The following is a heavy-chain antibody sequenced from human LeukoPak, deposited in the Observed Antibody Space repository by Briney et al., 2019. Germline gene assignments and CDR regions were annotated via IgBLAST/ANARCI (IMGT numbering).Heavy chain of an antibody. CDR2: ISGSGGST. CDR1: GFTFSSYA. J-gene: IGHJ4*02. D-gene: IGHD3-16*02. CDR3: AKLNYVWGSYPPVGYFDY. Sequence: TGGSLRLSCVASGFTFSSYAMSWVRQAPGKGLEWVSAISGSGGSTYYADSVKGRFTISRDNSKNTLYLQMNSLRAEDTAVYYCAKLNYVWGSYPPVGYFDYWGQGTLVTVSS. V-gene: IGHV3-23*01.